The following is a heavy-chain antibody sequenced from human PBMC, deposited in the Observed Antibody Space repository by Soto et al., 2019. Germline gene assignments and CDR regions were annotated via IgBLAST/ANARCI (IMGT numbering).Heavy chain of an antibody. V-gene: IGHV1-8*01. CDR2: MNPNSGNT. D-gene: IGHD6-6*01. Sequence: ASVKVSCKASGYTFTSYDINWVRQATGQGLEWMGWMNPNSGNTGYAQKFQGRVTMTRNTSISTAYMELSSLRSEDTAVYYCARAVPSSSSRYYYYYYMDVWGKGTTVTVSS. CDR1: GYTFTSYD. J-gene: IGHJ6*03. CDR3: ARAVPSSSSRYYYYYYMDV.